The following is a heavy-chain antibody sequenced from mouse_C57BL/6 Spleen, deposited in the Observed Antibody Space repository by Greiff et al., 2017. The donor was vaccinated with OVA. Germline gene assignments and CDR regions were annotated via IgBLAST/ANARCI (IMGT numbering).Heavy chain of an antibody. D-gene: IGHD2-10*01. CDR3: ASLLPLSY. CDR1: GFTFSSYG. Sequence: EVKLVESGGDLVKPGGSLKLSCAASGFTFSSYGMSWVRQTPDKRLEWVATISSGGSYTYYPDSVKGRFTISRDNAKNTLYLQMSSLKSEDTAMYYCASLLPLSYWGQGTLVTVSA. V-gene: IGHV5-6*01. J-gene: IGHJ3*01. CDR2: ISSGGSYT.